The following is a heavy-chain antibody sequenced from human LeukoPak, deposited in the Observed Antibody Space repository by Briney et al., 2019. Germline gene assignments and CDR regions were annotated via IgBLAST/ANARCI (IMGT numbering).Heavy chain of an antibody. D-gene: IGHD2-15*01. Sequence: ASVKVSCKASDYTFSSYGISWVRQAPGQGLEWMGWISAYNGKTNYAQKFQGRVTMSTDTSTSTAYMELRSLRSDDTAVYYCARDDCSGGSCYSAPDYFDYWGQGTLVTVSS. CDR2: ISAYNGKT. V-gene: IGHV1-18*01. J-gene: IGHJ4*02. CDR1: DYTFSSYG. CDR3: ARDDCSGGSCYSAPDYFDY.